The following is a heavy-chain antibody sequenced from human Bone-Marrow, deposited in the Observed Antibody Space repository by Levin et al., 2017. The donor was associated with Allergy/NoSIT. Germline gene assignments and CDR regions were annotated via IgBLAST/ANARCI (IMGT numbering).Heavy chain of an antibody. Sequence: SETLSLTCTVSGGSISSGDYYWSWIRQPPGKGLEWIGYIYYSGSTYYNPSLKSRVTISVDTSKNQFSLKLSSVTAAAPAVYYCARDRGGSGSPDAFDIWGQGTMVTVSS. CDR1: GGSISSGDYY. CDR2: IYYSGST. D-gene: IGHD3-10*01. V-gene: IGHV4-30-4*01. CDR3: ARDRGGSGSPDAFDI. J-gene: IGHJ3*02.